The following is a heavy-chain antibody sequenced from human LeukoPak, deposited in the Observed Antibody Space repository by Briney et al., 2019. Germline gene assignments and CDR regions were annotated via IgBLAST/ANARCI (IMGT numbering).Heavy chain of an antibody. V-gene: IGHV1-2*02. Sequence: ASVKVSCKASGYTFADYYIHWVRQAPGQGPEWMGWINPNSGGTNYAQNFQGRVTMSRDTSISTAYMEVSRLRSDDTALYYCAREPVVLVPAAIFNWFDPWGQGTLVTVSS. J-gene: IGHJ5*02. CDR1: GYTFADYY. CDR3: AREPVVLVPAAIFNWFDP. CDR2: INPNSGGT. D-gene: IGHD2-2*02.